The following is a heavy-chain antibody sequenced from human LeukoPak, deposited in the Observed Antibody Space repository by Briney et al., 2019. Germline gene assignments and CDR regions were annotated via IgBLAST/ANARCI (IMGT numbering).Heavy chain of an antibody. J-gene: IGHJ3*02. CDR2: IYYSGST. CDR1: GGSISSYY. D-gene: IGHD1-1*01. Sequence: PSETLSHTCTVSGGSISSYYWSWIRQPPGKGLEWIGYIYYSGSTNYNPSLKSRVTISVDTSKNQFSLKLSSVTAADTAVYYCARDRGGTHLDAFDIWGQGTMVTVSS. V-gene: IGHV4-59*01. CDR3: ARDRGGTHLDAFDI.